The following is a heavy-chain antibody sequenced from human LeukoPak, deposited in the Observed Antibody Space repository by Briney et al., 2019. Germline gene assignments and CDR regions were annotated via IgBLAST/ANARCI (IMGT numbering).Heavy chain of an antibody. V-gene: IGHV3-33*01. D-gene: IGHD3-10*01. CDR2: VWHDGSNR. J-gene: IGHJ4*02. CDR1: GFTFSSYA. Sequence: GGSLRLSCTAPGFTFSSYAIHWIRQAPGKGLEWVALVWHDGSNRYYADSVKGRFTISRDNSKNTVYLQTNSLRAEDTAVYYCARELFGSGSCPDYWGQGTLGTVSS. CDR3: ARELFGSGSCPDY.